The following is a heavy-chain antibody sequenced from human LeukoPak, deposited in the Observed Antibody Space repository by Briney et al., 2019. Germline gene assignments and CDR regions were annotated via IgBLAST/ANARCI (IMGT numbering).Heavy chain of an antibody. CDR2: IKQDGSEK. CDR3: ARDPRCSSTSCYNTEYYFDY. D-gene: IGHD2-2*02. CDR1: GSTFSSYC. V-gene: IGHV3-7*01. J-gene: IGHJ4*02. Sequence: SGGSLRLSCAASGSTFSSYCMSWVRQAPGKGLEWVANIKQDGSEKYYVDSVKGRFTISRDNAKNSLYLQMNSLRAEDTAVYYCARDPRCSSTSCYNTEYYFDYWGQGTLVTVSS.